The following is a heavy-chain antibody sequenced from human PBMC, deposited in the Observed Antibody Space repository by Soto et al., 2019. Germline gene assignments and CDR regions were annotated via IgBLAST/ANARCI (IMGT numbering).Heavy chain of an antibody. Sequence: PGGSLRLSCVASGFTFDDFAMHWVRQAPGKGLEWVSGMSWNRGSIVYADSVKGRFTISRDNAKNSLYLQMNSLRPEDTALYYCAKDISLGELSAPDHWGQGTLVTVSS. CDR3: AKDISLGELSAPDH. J-gene: IGHJ4*02. CDR1: GFTFDDFA. CDR2: MSWNRGSI. V-gene: IGHV3-9*01. D-gene: IGHD3-16*02.